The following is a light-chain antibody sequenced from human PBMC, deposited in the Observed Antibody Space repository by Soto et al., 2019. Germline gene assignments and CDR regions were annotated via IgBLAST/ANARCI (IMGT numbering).Light chain of an antibody. J-gene: IGLJ1*01. CDR3: QSYDSSLSAFYV. CDR1: SSNIGAGYD. Sequence: QSVLTQPPSVSGAPGQRVTISCTGSSSNIGAGYDVHWYQQLPGTAPKLLIYGNGNRPSGVPDRFSGSKSGTSASLAITGLQAEDEADYYCQSYDSSLSAFYVFGTGTQLTVL. V-gene: IGLV1-40*01. CDR2: GNG.